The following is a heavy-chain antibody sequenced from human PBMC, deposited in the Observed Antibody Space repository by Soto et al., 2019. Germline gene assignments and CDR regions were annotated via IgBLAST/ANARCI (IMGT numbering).Heavy chain of an antibody. J-gene: IGHJ6*02. D-gene: IGHD2-2*01. CDR3: ARAVVLVPADLYGMDV. CDR1: GFTFSSYW. V-gene: IGHV3-74*01. CDR2: INSDGSST. Sequence: EVQLVESGGGLVQPGGSLRLSCAASGFTFSSYWMHWVRQAPGKGLVWVSRINSDGSSTSYADSVKGRFTISRDNATNTLYLQMNSLRAEDTAVYYCARAVVLVPADLYGMDVWGQGTTVTVSS.